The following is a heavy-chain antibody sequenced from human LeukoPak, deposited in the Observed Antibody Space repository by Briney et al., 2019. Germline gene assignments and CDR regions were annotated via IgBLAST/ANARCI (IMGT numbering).Heavy chain of an antibody. CDR2: IYYGGST. D-gene: IGHD3-22*01. CDR3: ARTYYYEGISFDY. CDR1: GGSISSGGYY. J-gene: IGHJ4*02. V-gene: IGHV4-31*03. Sequence: PSETLSLTCTVSGGSISSGGYYWSWIRQHPGKGLEWIGYIYYGGSTYYNPSLKSRVTISVDTSKNQFSLKLSSVTAADTAVYYCARTYYYEGISFDYWGQGTLVTVSS.